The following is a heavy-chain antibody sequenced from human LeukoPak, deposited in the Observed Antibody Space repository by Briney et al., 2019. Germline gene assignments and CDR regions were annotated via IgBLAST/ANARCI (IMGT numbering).Heavy chain of an antibody. J-gene: IGHJ4*02. CDR3: ARGGESSGRYYGYYFDY. CDR2: ISYDGSNK. CDR1: GLTFSSYA. Sequence: GGSLRLSCAASGLTFSSYAMNWVRQAPGKGLEWVAIISYDGSNKYYADSVKGRFTISRDNSKNTLYLQMNSLRGEDTAVYYCARGGESSGRYYGYYFDYWGQGTLVTVSS. V-gene: IGHV3-30-3*01. D-gene: IGHD1-26*01.